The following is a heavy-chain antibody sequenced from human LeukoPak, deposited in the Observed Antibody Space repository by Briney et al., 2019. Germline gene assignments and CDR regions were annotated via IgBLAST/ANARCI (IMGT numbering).Heavy chain of an antibody. CDR3: ARGDTVTTWGEDY. D-gene: IGHD4-17*01. CDR2: IYYSGST. CDR1: GGSISSGDYY. V-gene: IGHV4-30-4*01. Sequence: PSQTLSLTCTVSGGSISSGDYYWSWIRQPPGKGLEWIGYIYYSGSTYYNPSLKSRVTISVDTSKNQFSLKLSSVTAADTAVYYCARGDTVTTWGEDYWGQGTLVTVSS. J-gene: IGHJ4*02.